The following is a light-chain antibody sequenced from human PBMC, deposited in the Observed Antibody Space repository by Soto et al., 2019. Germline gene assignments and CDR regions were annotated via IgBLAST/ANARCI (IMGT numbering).Light chain of an antibody. V-gene: IGKV1-5*03. J-gene: IGKJ1*01. CDR3: QQYNTYSEWT. CDR2: KAS. Sequence: IQMTQSPSTLFASVGDRVTFTCRASQSLGSWLAWYQQRPGKAPKLLISKASSLESGVPSRFSGSGSGTELSLTISSLQPDDFATYYCQQYNTYSEWTFGQGTKVEIK. CDR1: QSLGSW.